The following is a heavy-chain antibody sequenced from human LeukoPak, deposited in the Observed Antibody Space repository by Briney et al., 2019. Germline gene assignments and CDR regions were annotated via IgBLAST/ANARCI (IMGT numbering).Heavy chain of an antibody. CDR2: INSDGSTT. CDR3: ASDLGSYFDY. CDR1: GFTFTSYW. Sequence: GGSLRLSCAASGFTFTSYWMHWVRQAPGKGLVWVSLINSDGSTTKYADSVKGRFTISRHNSKNTLYLQMNSLRAEDTAVYYCASDLGSYFDYWGQGTLVTVSS. V-gene: IGHV3-74*03. D-gene: IGHD3-16*01. J-gene: IGHJ4*02.